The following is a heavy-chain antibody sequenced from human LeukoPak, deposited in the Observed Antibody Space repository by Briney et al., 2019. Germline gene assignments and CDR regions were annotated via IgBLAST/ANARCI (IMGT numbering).Heavy chain of an antibody. D-gene: IGHD1-26*01. J-gene: IGHJ4*02. CDR3: ASSNPSGSYSGFDY. CDR1: GGSISSYY. V-gene: IGHV4-4*07. CDR2: IYTSGST. Sequence: SETLSLTCTVSGGSISSYYWSWIRQPAGKGLEWIGRIYTSGSTNYNPSLKSRVTMSVDTSKNQFSLKLSSVTAADTAVYYCASSNPSGSYSGFDYWGQGTLVTASS.